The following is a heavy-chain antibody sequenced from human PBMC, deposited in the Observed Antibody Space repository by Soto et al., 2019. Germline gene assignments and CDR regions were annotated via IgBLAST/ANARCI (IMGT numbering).Heavy chain of an antibody. CDR3: ARLNGYCVSTNCHGYYGMDV. D-gene: IGHD2-2*03. Sequence: PSETLSLTCTVSGGSVSSNSYSWGWVRQSPGKGLDWIWIIYSSENIYYNPSLLSRVTISVDTSKNEFSLRLSSVTAADTAVYYCARLNGYCVSTNCHGYYGMDVWGQGTTVTVSS. V-gene: IGHV4-39*01. J-gene: IGHJ6*02. CDR1: GGSVSSNSYS. CDR2: IYSSENI.